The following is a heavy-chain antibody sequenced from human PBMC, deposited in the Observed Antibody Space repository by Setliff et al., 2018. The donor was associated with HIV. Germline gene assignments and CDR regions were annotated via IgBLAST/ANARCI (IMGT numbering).Heavy chain of an antibody. Sequence: PSETLSLTCAVYGGSFSGFYWSWIRQAPGKGLEWIGEINHSGKTNYNPSLRSRITIAVDTSKNQFSLIVSSVTAADTATYYCARHQSGYNFSPFDNWGLRSLVTVSS. D-gene: IGHD5-12*01. V-gene: IGHV4-34*01. CDR1: GGSFSGFY. J-gene: IGHJ4*02. CDR2: INHSGKT. CDR3: ARHQSGYNFSPFDN.